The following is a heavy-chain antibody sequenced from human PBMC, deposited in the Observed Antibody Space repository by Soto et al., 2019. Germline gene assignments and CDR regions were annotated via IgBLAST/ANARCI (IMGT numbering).Heavy chain of an antibody. CDR2: IYPGDSDT. D-gene: IGHD3-22*01. CDR3: ARHASQDTMIVASPGYGFDP. J-gene: IGHJ5*02. Sequence: GESLKISCKGSGYSFTSYWIGWVRQMPGKGLEWMGIIYPGDSDTRYSPSFQGQVTISADKSISTAYLQLSSLKASDTAMYYCARHASQDTMIVASPGYGFDPCGKGTLVTVSS. CDR1: GYSFTSYW. V-gene: IGHV5-51*01.